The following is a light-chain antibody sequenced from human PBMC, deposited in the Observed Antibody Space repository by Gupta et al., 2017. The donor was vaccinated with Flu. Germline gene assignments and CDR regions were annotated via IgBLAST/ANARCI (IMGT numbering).Light chain of an antibody. CDR1: QRVSSY. Sequence: IVLTPSPATLSLSPGERATISCRASQRVSSYLAWYQQKPGQAPRLLIYDASNRATGIPSRFSGSGSGTEFTLTISSLEPDDFAVYYCQQHSNRPLTFGGGTKVEIK. J-gene: IGKJ4*01. V-gene: IGKV3-11*01. CDR3: QQHSNRPLT. CDR2: DAS.